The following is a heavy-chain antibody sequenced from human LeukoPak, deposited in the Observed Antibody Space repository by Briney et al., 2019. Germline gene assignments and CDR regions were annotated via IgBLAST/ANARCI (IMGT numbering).Heavy chain of an antibody. CDR1: GVTFRSYA. Sequence: GRSLRLSCAASGVTFRSYAMHWVRHAPGKGLEWVAVISYDGSNKYYADTVKGRFTISRDNSKNTLYLQMNSLRAEDTAVYYCARDRVVIADYDSSGPDAFDIWGQGTMVTVSS. D-gene: IGHD3-22*01. V-gene: IGHV3-30*01. J-gene: IGHJ3*02. CDR3: ARDRVVIADYDSSGPDAFDI. CDR2: ISYDGSNK.